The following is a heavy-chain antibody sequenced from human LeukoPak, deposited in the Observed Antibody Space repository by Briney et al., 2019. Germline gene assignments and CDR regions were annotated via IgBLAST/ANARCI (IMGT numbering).Heavy chain of an antibody. CDR2: ISSSSSHI. CDR1: GFTFSSYS. V-gene: IGHV3-21*01. J-gene: IGHJ4*02. Sequence: PGGSLRLSCAASGFTFSSYSMNWVRQVPGKGLEWVSSISSSSSHIYYADSVKGRFTISRDNAKNSLYLQMNSLRAEDTAVYYCASRYDSSGYYSPFDYWGQGTLVTVSS. D-gene: IGHD3-22*01. CDR3: ASRYDSSGYYSPFDY.